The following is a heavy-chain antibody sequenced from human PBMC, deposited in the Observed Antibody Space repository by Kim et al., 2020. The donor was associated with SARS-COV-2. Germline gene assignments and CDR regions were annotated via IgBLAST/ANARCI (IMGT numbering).Heavy chain of an antibody. Sequence: GGSLRLSCAASGFTFSSYSMNWVRQAPGKGLEWVSYISSSSSTIYYADSVKGRFTISRDNAKNSLYLQMNSLRAEDTAVYYCARWGGGVSTSIYYYGMDVWGQGTTVTVSS. CDR1: GFTFSSYS. J-gene: IGHJ6*02. V-gene: IGHV3-48*04. CDR2: ISSSSSTI. D-gene: IGHD2-2*01. CDR3: ARWGGGVSTSIYYYGMDV.